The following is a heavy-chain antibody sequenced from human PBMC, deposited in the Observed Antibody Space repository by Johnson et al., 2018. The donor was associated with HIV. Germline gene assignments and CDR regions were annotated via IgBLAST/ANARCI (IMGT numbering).Heavy chain of an antibody. D-gene: IGHD1-26*01. J-gene: IGHJ3*02. V-gene: IGHV3-33*01. CDR3: ARGGASGAFDI. CDR2: IWYDGSNK. CDR1: GFTFSSYG. Sequence: QEQLVESGGGLVQPGRSLRLSCAASGFTFSSYGMHWVRQAPGNGLEWVAVIWYDGSNKYYADSVKGRFTISRDNSKNTLYLQMGSLRAEDMAVYYCARGGASGAFDIWDQGTMVTVSS.